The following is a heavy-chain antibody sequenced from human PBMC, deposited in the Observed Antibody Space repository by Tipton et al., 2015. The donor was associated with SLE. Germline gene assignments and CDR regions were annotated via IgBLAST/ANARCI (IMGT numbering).Heavy chain of an antibody. V-gene: IGHV4-39*07. Sequence: LSLTCTVSGGSISSSSYYWGWIRQPPGKGLEWIGSIYYSGSTYYNPSLKSRVTISVDKSKNQFSLKLSSVTAADTAVYYCARVYWSGLDYWGQGTLVTVSS. CDR1: GGSISSSSYY. CDR3: ARVYWSGLDY. CDR2: IYYSGST. J-gene: IGHJ4*02. D-gene: IGHD2-15*01.